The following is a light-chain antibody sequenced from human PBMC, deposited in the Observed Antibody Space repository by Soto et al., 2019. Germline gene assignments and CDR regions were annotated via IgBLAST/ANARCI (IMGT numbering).Light chain of an antibody. Sequence: ETVLTQSPGTLSLSPGESATLSCRASQSVSTYLAWYQQKPGQAPRLLIYGASTRATGIPARFSGSGSGTEFTLTISSLQSEDFAVYYCQQYYDWPITFGQGTRLEIK. CDR1: QSVSTY. V-gene: IGKV3-15*01. J-gene: IGKJ5*01. CDR3: QQYYDWPIT. CDR2: GAS.